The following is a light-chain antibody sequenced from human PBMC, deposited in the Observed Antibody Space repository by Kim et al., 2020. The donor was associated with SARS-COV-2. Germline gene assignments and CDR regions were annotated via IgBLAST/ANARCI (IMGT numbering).Light chain of an antibody. CDR1: QSVSSSN. V-gene: IGKV3-20*01. Sequence: EIVLTQSPDTLSLSPGERATLSCRASQSVSSSNLAWYQQKPGQAPRLLIYGTSIRATAIPDRFSGSGSGTDFTLTISRLEPEDFAVYYCKQWHTPTTYGEGTKQEI. CDR2: GTS. CDR3: KQWHTPTT. J-gene: IGKJ2*01.